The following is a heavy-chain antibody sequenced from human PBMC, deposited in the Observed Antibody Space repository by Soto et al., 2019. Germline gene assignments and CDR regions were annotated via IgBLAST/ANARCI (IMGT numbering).Heavy chain of an antibody. J-gene: IGHJ6*02. D-gene: IGHD3-10*01. CDR1: GSHFAPYW. CDR2: IYPGDSDT. Sequence: GESLKISCKGSGSHFAPYWIAWVRQLPGKGPEGMGIIYPGDSDTSYRPAFQGQVTISVDKSSSTAYLQWNSLKASDTAVYYCARRGDSYGLDVWGQGTKVTVSS. CDR3: ARRGDSYGLDV. V-gene: IGHV5-51*01.